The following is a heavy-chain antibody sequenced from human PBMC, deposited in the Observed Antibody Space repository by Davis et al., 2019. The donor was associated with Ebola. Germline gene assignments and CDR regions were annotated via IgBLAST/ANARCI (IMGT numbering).Heavy chain of an antibody. Sequence: PGGSLRLSCAASGFIFDDYAMHRVRQAPGKRLEWFSVISWDGGSTYYADAVKGRFTISRDNSKNSLNLQMNSLRAEDTALYYCAKGSITIFGVVTDYYGMDVWGQGTTVTVSS. CDR3: AKGSITIFGVVTDYYGMDV. V-gene: IGHV3-43D*03. CDR1: GFIFDDYA. CDR2: ISWDGGST. J-gene: IGHJ6*02. D-gene: IGHD3-3*01.